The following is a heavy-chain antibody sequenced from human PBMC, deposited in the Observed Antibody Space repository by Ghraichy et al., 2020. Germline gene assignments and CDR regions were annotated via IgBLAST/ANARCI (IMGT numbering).Heavy chain of an antibody. V-gene: IGHV4-61*01. CDR1: GGSVNSGNYY. Sequence: GSLNISCSVSGGSVNSGNYYWSWIRQPPGKGLEWIGYIFYSGSSNYSPSLKSRVTISVDTSKNQFSLRLSSVTAADTAVYYCARVRGYNYGLFDYWGQGTLVTVSS. CDR3: ARVRGYNYGLFDY. J-gene: IGHJ4*02. CDR2: IFYSGSS. D-gene: IGHD5-18*01.